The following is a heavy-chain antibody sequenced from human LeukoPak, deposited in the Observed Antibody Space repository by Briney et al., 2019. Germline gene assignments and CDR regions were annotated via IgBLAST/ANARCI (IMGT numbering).Heavy chain of an antibody. V-gene: IGHV3-30*02. CDR3: AKGRYSSAAGLFDY. J-gene: IGHJ4*02. Sequence: GGSLRLSCAASGFTFSSYGMHWVRQAPGKGLEWVAFIRYDGSNKYYADSVKGRFTISRDNSKNTLYLQMNSLRAEDTAVYYCAKGRYSSAAGLFDYWGQGTLVTVSS. CDR1: GFTFSSYG. CDR2: IRYDGSNK. D-gene: IGHD6-13*01.